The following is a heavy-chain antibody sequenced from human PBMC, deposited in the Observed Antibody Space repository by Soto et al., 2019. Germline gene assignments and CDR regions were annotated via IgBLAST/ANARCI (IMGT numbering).Heavy chain of an antibody. V-gene: IGHV1-69*13. CDR1: GGTFSSYA. Sequence: SVKVSCKASGGTFSSYAISWVRQAPGQGLEWMGGIIPIFGTANYAQKFQGRVTITADESTSTAYMELSSLRSEDTAVYYCARVDHSYYYGSGSYSLDYWGQGTLVTVSS. CDR3: ARVDHSYYYGSGSYSLDY. CDR2: IIPIFGTA. J-gene: IGHJ4*02. D-gene: IGHD3-10*01.